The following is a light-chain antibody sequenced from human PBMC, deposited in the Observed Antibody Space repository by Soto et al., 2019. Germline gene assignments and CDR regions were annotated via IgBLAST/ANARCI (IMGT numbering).Light chain of an antibody. CDR3: LIYYGGAWV. CDR2: GTS. Sequence: QAVVTQEPSLTVSPGGTVTHTCASNTGAVTSGYFPNWFQQKPGQAPRALIYGTSDKYSWTPARFSGSLLGGKAALTLSAVQPEDEADYYCLIYYGGAWVFGGGTKLTVL. J-gene: IGLJ3*02. CDR1: TGAVTSGYF. V-gene: IGLV7-43*01.